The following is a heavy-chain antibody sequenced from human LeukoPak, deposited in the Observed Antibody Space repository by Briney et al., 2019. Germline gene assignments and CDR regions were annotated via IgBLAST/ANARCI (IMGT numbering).Heavy chain of an antibody. CDR3: APQQYCSSTSCYTPYNWFDP. CDR2: ISGSGGST. J-gene: IGHJ5*02. Sequence: GGSLRLSCAASGFTFSSYAMSWVRQAPGKGLEWVSAISGSGGSTYYADSVKGGFTISRDNSKNTLYLQMNSLRAEDTAVYYCAPQQYCSSTSCYTPYNWFDPWGQGTLVTVSS. D-gene: IGHD2-2*02. V-gene: IGHV3-23*01. CDR1: GFTFSSYA.